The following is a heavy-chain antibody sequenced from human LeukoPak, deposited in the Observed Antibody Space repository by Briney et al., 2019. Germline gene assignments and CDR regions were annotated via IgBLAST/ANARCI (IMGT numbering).Heavy chain of an antibody. V-gene: IGHV3-7*01. CDR3: ARESGSVTSEVDFDY. D-gene: IGHD4-17*01. CDR1: GFTFSSYW. Sequence: GGSLRLSCAASGFTFSSYWMSWVRQAPGKGLEWVATIRQDGSQKYYVDSVKGRSTISRDNAKNSLYLQMNSLRAEDTAVYYCARESGSVTSEVDFDYWGQGTLVTVSS. J-gene: IGHJ4*02. CDR2: IRQDGSQK.